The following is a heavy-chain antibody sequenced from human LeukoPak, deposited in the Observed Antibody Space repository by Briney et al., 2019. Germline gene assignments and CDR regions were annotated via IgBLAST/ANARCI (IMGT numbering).Heavy chain of an antibody. D-gene: IGHD3-16*01. J-gene: IGHJ5*02. CDR1: GGSISTSDYL. V-gene: IGHV4-61*05. Sequence: SETLSLTCTVSGGSISTSDYLWAWVRQAPGKGLEWIGDFYYNGAAYYNGVTSYSPSLRSRVTISVDTSKNHFSLDLTSVTAADTAVYYCVRRNYLSSRIDPWGQGTLVAVSS. CDR3: VRRNYLSSRIDP. CDR2: FYYNGAA.